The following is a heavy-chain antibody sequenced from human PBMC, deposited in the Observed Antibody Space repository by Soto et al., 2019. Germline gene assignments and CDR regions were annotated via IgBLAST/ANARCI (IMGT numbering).Heavy chain of an antibody. D-gene: IGHD6-19*01. CDR1: GFTFSSYA. J-gene: IGHJ4*02. V-gene: IGHV3-23*01. CDR2: ISGSGGST. Sequence: EVQVLESGGGLAQPGGSLRLSCATSGFTFSSYAMSWVRQAPGKGLEWVSAISGSGGSTYYADSVKGRFTISRDNSKNTLYLQMNSLRAEDTAVYYCAKGQQWLTRENFDYWGQGTLVTVSS. CDR3: AKGQQWLTRENFDY.